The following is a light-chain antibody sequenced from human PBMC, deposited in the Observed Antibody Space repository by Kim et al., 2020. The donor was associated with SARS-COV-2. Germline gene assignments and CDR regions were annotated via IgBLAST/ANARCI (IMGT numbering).Light chain of an antibody. J-gene: IGLJ3*02. CDR2: VNSYGTH. CDR3: QTGRV. Sequence: ASLGASVKPTCTLNGWHRYYAIAGHQQNPEKGPRYLMQVNSYGTHTNGDGIPDRFSGSSSGAERYLTISSLRSEDEADYYWQTGRVFGGGTQLTVL. CDR1: GWHRYYA. V-gene: IGLV4-69*01.